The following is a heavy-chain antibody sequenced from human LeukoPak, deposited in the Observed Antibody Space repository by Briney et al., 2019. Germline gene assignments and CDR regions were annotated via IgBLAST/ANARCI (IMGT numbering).Heavy chain of an antibody. J-gene: IGHJ4*02. V-gene: IGHV3-53*01. CDR2: IYSGGST. Sequence: GGSLRLSCAASGFTVSSNYMSWVRQAPGKGLEWVSVIYSGGSTYYADSVKGRFTISRDNSKNTLYLQMNSLRAEDTAVYYCARINYRPIIKFFDFWGQGTLVTVSS. CDR3: ARINYRPIIKFFDF. D-gene: IGHD4-11*01. CDR1: GFTVSSNY.